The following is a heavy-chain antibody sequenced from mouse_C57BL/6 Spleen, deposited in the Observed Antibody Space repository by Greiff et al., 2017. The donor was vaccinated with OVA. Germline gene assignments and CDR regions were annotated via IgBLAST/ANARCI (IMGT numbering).Heavy chain of an antibody. CDR1: GFTFSDYG. Sequence: EVQRVESGGGLVQPGGSLKLSCAASGFTFSDYGMAWVRQAPRKGPEWVAFISNLAYSIYYEDTVTGRFTMSRENAENTLYLEMSSLRSEDTAMYYCARTGGSSYRYFAVWGTGTTVTVSS. J-gene: IGHJ1*03. V-gene: IGHV5-15*01. D-gene: IGHD1-1*01. CDR2: ISNLAYSI. CDR3: ARTGGSSYRYFAV.